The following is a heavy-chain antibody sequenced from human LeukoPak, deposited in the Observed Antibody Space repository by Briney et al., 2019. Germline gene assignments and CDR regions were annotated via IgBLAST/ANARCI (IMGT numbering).Heavy chain of an antibody. CDR1: GFTFNRYW. J-gene: IGHJ6*03. Sequence: GGSLRLSCAASGFTFNRYWMNWVRQAPGKGLEWVANMKQDGSEKYYVDSVKDRFTISRDNAKNSLYLQMNSLRAEDTAVYYCARMGDHCSSTSCYFDDNYYYYMDVWGKGTTVTVSS. CDR3: ARMGDHCSSTSCYFDDNYYYYMDV. D-gene: IGHD2-2*01. CDR2: MKQDGSEK. V-gene: IGHV3-7*01.